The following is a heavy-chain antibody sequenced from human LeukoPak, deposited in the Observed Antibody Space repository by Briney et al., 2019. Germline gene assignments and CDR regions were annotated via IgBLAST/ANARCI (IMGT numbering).Heavy chain of an antibody. CDR1: GFTFDDYA. CDR2: ISWNRGSI. CDR3: AKDDSGYSSGWFDY. Sequence: PGSSLRLSCAASGFTFDDYAMHWVRQSPGEGLEWVSGISWNRGSIGYADSVKGRFTISRDNAKNSLYLQMNSLRAEDTALYYCAKDDSGYSSGWFDYWGQGTLVTVSS. J-gene: IGHJ4*02. V-gene: IGHV3-9*01. D-gene: IGHD6-19*01.